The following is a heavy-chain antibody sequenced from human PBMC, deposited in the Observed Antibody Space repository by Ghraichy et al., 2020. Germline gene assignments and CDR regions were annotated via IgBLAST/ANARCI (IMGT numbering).Heavy chain of an antibody. J-gene: IGHJ4*02. V-gene: IGHV4-31*03. CDR2: IYYSGST. Sequence: SETLSLTCTVSGGSISSGGYYWSWIRQHPGKGLEWIGYIYYSGSTYYNPSLKSRVTISVDTSKNQFSLKLSSVTAADTAVYYCARVAGEGYGDYYFDYWGQGTLVTVSS. CDR3: ARVAGEGYGDYYFDY. D-gene: IGHD4-17*01. CDR1: GGSISSGGYY.